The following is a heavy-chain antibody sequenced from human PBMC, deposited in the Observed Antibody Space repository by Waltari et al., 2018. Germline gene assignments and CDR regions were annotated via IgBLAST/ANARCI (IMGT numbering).Heavy chain of an antibody. V-gene: IGHV4-31*03. J-gene: IGHJ4*02. CDR2: IYYRGST. CDR1: GGSISSGGYY. CDR3: ARDRGGKYYDFWSGYDY. Sequence: QVQLQESGPGLVKPSQTLSLTCTVSGGSISSGGYYWSWIRQHPGKGLEWIGYIYYRGSTYYNPARKSRVTISVDTSKNQFSLKLSSVTAADTAVYYCARDRGGKYYDFWSGYDYWGQGTLVTVSS. D-gene: IGHD3-3*01.